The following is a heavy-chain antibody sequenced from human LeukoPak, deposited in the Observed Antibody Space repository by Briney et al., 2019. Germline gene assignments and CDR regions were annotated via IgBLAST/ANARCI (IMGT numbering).Heavy chain of an antibody. V-gene: IGHV4-59*01. CDR2: VTHRDFNKANGDIT. CDR1: RASISKDS. CDR3: VRASVDTGGAFDV. J-gene: IGHJ3*01. D-gene: IGHD2-8*02. Sequence: SETLSLTCTVSRASISKDSWAWIRQPPGEGLERIGYVTHRDFNKANGDITNYNPSLDSRVTTSPDTPRNEFSLKLTSMTAADTAIYYCVRASVDTGGAFDVWGQGTVVTVSS.